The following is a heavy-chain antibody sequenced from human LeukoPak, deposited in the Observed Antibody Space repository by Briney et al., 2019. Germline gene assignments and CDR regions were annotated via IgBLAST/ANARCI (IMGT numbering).Heavy chain of an antibody. D-gene: IGHD3-22*01. CDR1: GFSLSTSGVG. CDR2: IYWDDDK. Sequence: SGPTLVNPTQTLTLTCTFSGFSLSTSGVGVGWIRQPPGKALEWLALIYWDDDKRYSPSLKSRLTITKDTSKNQVVLTMTNMDPVDTATYYCAHSEYYYDSSGYYIYYFDYWGQGTLVTVSS. CDR3: AHSEYYYDSSGYYIYYFDY. J-gene: IGHJ4*02. V-gene: IGHV2-5*02.